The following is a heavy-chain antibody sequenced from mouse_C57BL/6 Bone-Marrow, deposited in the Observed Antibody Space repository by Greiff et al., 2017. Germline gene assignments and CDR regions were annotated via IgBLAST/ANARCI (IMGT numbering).Heavy chain of an antibody. J-gene: IGHJ3*01. D-gene: IGHD3-2*02. CDR2: ISSGGDYI. V-gene: IGHV5-9-1*02. CDR1: GFTFSSYA. Sequence: EVKLMESGEGLVKPGGSLKLSCAASGFTFSSYAMSWVRQTPEKRLEWVAYISSGGDYIYYADTVKGRFTISRDNARNTLYLQMSSLKSEDTAMYYCTRIQLRLHVSWFAYWGQGTLVTVSA. CDR3: TRIQLRLHVSWFAY.